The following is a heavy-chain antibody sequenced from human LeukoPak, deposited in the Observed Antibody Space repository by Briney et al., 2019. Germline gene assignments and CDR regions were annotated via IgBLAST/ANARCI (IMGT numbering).Heavy chain of an antibody. D-gene: IGHD4-17*01. Sequence: ASVNVSCKASGYTFTIYGISWVRQAPAQGLEWMGWISAYNGNTNYAQKLQGRVTMTTDTSTSTAYMELRSLRSDDTAVYYCARVGTYTYGDYYFDYWGQGTLVTVSS. V-gene: IGHV1-18*01. CDR1: GYTFTIYG. CDR2: ISAYNGNT. J-gene: IGHJ4*02. CDR3: ARVGTYTYGDYYFDY.